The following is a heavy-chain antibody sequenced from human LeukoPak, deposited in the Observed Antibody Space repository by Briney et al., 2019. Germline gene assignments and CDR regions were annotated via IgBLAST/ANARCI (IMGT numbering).Heavy chain of an antibody. D-gene: IGHD4-23*01. J-gene: IGHJ4*02. CDR3: ARDHDYGGFRASGGFDY. CDR2: ISAYNGNT. CDR1: GYTFSSYG. V-gene: IGHV1-18*01. Sequence: ASVKVSCKSSGYTFSSYGISWVRQAPGQGLEWMGGISAYNGNTNYAQKLQGRVTMTTDTSTSTAYMELRSLRSDDTAVYYCARDHDYGGFRASGGFDYWGQGTPVTVSS.